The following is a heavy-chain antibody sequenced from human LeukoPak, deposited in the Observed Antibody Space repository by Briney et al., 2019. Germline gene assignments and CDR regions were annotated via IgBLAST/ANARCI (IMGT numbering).Heavy chain of an antibody. V-gene: IGHV1-69*04. J-gene: IGHJ4*02. CDR3: ARLPITDSGYDWVDY. D-gene: IGHD5-12*01. CDR2: IIPILGIA. CDR1: GGTFSSYA. Sequence: ASVKVSCKASGGTFSSYAISWVRQAPGQGLEWMGRIIPILGIANYAQKFQGRVTITADKSTSTAYMELSSLRSEDTAVYYCARLPITDSGYDWVDYWGQGTLVTVSS.